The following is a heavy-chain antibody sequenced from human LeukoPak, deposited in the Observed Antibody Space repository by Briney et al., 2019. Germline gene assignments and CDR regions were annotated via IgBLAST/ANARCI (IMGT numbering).Heavy chain of an antibody. CDR1: GGSISSYY. Sequence: SETLSLTCTVSGGSISSYYWSWIRQPPGKGLEWIGYIYYSGSTNYNPSLKSRVTISVDTSKNRFSLKLSSVTAADTAVYYCARGTYYGDFDYWGQGTLVTVSS. J-gene: IGHJ4*02. V-gene: IGHV4-59*12. CDR2: IYYSGST. D-gene: IGHD4-17*01. CDR3: ARGTYYGDFDY.